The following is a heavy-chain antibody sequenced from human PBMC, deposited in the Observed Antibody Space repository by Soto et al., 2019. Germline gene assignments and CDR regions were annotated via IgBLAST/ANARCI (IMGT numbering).Heavy chain of an antibody. CDR1: HATFIGYT. V-gene: IGHV1-18*04. Sequence: QVHLVQSETEVKEPGASVTVSCKTSHATFIGYTINWVRQAPGQGLEWLGWISSLSGNTYYARDFQGRLTMTTNTSATTAYMELRSLRSDDTAVYFCARGTVTSGRWFGPWGQGTLVTVSS. CDR3: ARGTVTSGRWFGP. CDR2: ISSLSGNT. J-gene: IGHJ5*02. D-gene: IGHD4-17*01.